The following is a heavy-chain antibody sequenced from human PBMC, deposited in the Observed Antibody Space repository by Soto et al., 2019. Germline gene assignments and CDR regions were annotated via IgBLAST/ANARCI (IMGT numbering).Heavy chain of an antibody. D-gene: IGHD2-2*01. V-gene: IGHV3-15*01. CDR1: GFTFTNAW. Sequence: VGSLRLSCAASGFTFTNAWLSWVRQAPGRGLEWVGRIKGKTDGETTDYAAPVRGRFIISRDDSKNTVYLQMNSLRSEDTGVYYCNTLYCSSTYCPWGQGTLVTVSS. J-gene: IGHJ5*02. CDR3: NTLYCSSTYCP. CDR2: IKGKTDGETT.